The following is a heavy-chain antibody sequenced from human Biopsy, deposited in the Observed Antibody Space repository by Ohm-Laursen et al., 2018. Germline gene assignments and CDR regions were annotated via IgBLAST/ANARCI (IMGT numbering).Heavy chain of an antibody. J-gene: IGHJ1*01. CDR2: IYYTGYT. V-gene: IGHV4-59*02. CDR3: ARGSNEYGGLYFPH. D-gene: IGHD4-23*01. CDR1: GDSVTKYY. Sequence: GTLSLTCTVSGDSVTKYYWSWIRQPPGKGLEWIGHIYYTGYTSYKSSLKSRVTISLDTSRKHFSLRLTSLAAADTAVYYCARGSNEYGGLYFPHWGQGTLVTVSS.